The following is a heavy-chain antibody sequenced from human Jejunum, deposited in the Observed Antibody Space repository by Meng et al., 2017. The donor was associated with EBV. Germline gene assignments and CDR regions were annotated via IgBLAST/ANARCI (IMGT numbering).Heavy chain of an antibody. CDR3: ARLTRA. Sequence: EVQLVESGGGLVQSGGSLRFSCAASGFTFSSQTMSGVRQAPGKGLEWVSAITGSGGSAYYTDSVKGRFTISRDNSKNTVYLQMNSLRADDTAVYYCARLTRAWGQGTLFTVSS. V-gene: IGHV3-23*04. J-gene: IGHJ5*02. CDR1: GFTFSSQT. D-gene: IGHD3-16*01. CDR2: ITGSGGSA.